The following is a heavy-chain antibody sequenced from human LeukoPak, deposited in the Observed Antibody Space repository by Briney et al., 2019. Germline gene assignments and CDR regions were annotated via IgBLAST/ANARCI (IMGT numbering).Heavy chain of an antibody. CDR1: GFTFSSYG. J-gene: IGHJ4*02. CDR2: ISYDGSNK. D-gene: IGHD1-26*01. Sequence: PGGSLRLSCAASGFTFSSYGMHWVRQAPGKGLEWVAVISYDGSNKYYADSVKGRFTISRDNSKNTLYLQMNSLRSEDTAVYYCATDPHSGSHQRTGWGQGTLVTVSS. CDR3: ATDPHSGSHQRTG. V-gene: IGHV3-30*03.